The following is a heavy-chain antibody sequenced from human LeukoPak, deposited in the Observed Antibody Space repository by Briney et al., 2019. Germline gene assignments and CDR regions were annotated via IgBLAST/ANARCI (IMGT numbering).Heavy chain of an antibody. V-gene: IGHV4-4*07. D-gene: IGHD3-10*01. J-gene: IGHJ4*02. CDR2: IYTSGST. Sequence: SETLSLTCTVSGGSISSYYCSWIRQPAGKGLEWIGRIYTSGSTNYNPSLKSRVTMSVDTSKNQFSLKLSSVTAADTAVYYCARDIQYYYGSGSYEGYWGQGTLVTVSS. CDR1: GGSISSYY. CDR3: ARDIQYYYGSGSYEGY.